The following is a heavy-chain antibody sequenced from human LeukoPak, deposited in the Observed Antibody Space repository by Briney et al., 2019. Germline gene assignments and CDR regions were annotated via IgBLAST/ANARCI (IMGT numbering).Heavy chain of an antibody. J-gene: IGHJ4*02. CDR1: GFTFSSYA. V-gene: IGHV3-30*04. CDR2: ISYDGSNK. Sequence: GGSLRLSCAASGFTFSSYAMDWVRQAPGKGLEWVAVISYDGSNKYYADSVKGRFTISRDNSKNTLYLQMNSLRAEDTAVYYCAKGVEWEDWGQGTLVTVSS. D-gene: IGHD1-26*01. CDR3: AKGVEWED.